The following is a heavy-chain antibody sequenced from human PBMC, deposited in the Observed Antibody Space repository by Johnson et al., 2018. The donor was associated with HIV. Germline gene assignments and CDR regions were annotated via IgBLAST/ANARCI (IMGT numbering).Heavy chain of an antibody. V-gene: IGHV3-33*01. CDR3: ARGTPWDAFDI. CDR1: GFTFSSYG. Sequence: QVQLVESGGGVVQPGRSLRLSCAASGFTFSSYGMHWVRQAPGKGLEWVAVIRYDGSNTHYADSVKGGFTISRDNAKNSLYLQMNSLRAEDTAVYYCARGTPWDAFDIWGQGTMVTVSS. J-gene: IGHJ3*02. CDR2: IRYDGSNT.